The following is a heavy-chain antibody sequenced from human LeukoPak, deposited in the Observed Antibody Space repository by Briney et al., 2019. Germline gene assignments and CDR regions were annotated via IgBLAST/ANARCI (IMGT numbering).Heavy chain of an antibody. CDR1: GYTFTSYG. J-gene: IGHJ4*02. CDR2: ISAYNGNT. CDR3: ARTANRGYDFWSGYLY. V-gene: IGHV1-18*01. D-gene: IGHD3-3*01. Sequence: ASVKVSCKASGYTFTSYGISLVRQAPGQGLEWMGWISAYNGNTNYAQKLQGRVTMTTDTSTSTAYMELRSLRYDDTAVYYCARTANRGYDFWSGYLYWGQGTLVTVSS.